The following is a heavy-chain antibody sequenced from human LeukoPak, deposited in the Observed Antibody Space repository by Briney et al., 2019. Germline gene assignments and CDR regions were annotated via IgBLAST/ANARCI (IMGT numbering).Heavy chain of an antibody. CDR1: GGSISSYY. Sequence: SETLSLTCTVSGGSISSYYWSWIRQPPGKGLEWIGYIYYSGSTNYNPSLKSRVTISVDTSKNQFSLKLSSVTAADTAVYYCARAGHAISGCFDYWGQGTLVTVSS. V-gene: IGHV4-59*01. CDR2: IYYSGST. CDR3: ARAGHAISGCFDY. J-gene: IGHJ4*02. D-gene: IGHD2-21*01.